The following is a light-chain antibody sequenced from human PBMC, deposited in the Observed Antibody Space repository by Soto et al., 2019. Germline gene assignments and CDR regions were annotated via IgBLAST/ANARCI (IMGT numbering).Light chain of an antibody. CDR3: QQYGSSPPVT. CDR1: QSVSSSY. V-gene: IGKV3-20*01. Sequence: EIVLTQSPGTLSLSPGERATLSCRASQSVSSSYLAWYQQKPGQAPRLLIYGASSRATGIPGRFSGSGSGTDFTVTISRLEPEDFAVYYCQQYGSSPPVTFGGGTKVEIK. CDR2: GAS. J-gene: IGKJ4*01.